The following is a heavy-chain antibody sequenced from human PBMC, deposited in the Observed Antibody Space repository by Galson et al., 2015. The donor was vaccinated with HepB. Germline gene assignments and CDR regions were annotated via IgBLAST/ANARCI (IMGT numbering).Heavy chain of an antibody. CDR2: IDPSDSYT. V-gene: IGHV5-10-1*01. J-gene: IGHJ6*02. Sequence: QSGAEVKKPGESLRVSCKGSGYIFTGFWISWVRQMPGKGLEWMGRIDPSDSYTTHSPSFQGHVTISIDKSISTAYLQWSSLRASDSAIYYCARHSIADYGMDVWGQGTTVTVSS. CDR1: GYIFTGFW. D-gene: IGHD2-21*01. CDR3: ARHSIADYGMDV.